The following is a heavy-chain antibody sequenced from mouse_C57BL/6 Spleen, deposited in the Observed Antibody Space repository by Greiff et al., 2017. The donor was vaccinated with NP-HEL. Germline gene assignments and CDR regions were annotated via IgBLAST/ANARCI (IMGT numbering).Heavy chain of an antibody. CDR2: IHPNSGST. J-gene: IGHJ2*01. D-gene: IGHD1-1*01. CDR3: AREPITTVVATPYFDY. CDR1: GYTFTSYW. V-gene: IGHV1-64*01. Sequence: QVQLQQPGAELVKPGASVKLSCKASGYTFTSYWMHWVKQRPGQGLEWIGMIHPNSGSTNYNEKFKSKATLTVDKSSSTAYMQLSSLTSEDSAVYYCAREPITTVVATPYFDYWGQGTTLTVSS.